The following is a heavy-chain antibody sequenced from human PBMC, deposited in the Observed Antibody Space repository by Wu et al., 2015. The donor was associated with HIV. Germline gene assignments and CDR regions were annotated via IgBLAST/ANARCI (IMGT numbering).Heavy chain of an antibody. Sequence: QVQLVQSGAEVKKPGASVKVSCKASGYTFTNFGTCWVRQAPGQRLEWMGWISGKNGDTSYAPKFQGRVTMTTDTSTRTAYLEVRSLRSDDTAVYYCARGVADDLDAFDIWGQGTMVTVSS. CDR3: ARGVADDLDAFDI. J-gene: IGHJ3*02. CDR1: GYTFTNFG. D-gene: IGHD2-21*02. V-gene: IGHV1-18*01. CDR2: ISGKNGDT.